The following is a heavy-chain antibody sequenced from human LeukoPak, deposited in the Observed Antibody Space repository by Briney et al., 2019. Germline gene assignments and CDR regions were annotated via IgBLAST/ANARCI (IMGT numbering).Heavy chain of an antibody. CDR3: ASQEMATTPT. D-gene: IGHD5-24*01. Sequence: GGSLRLSCAASGFTFTSYAMSWVRQAPGKGLEWVSAISGSGGSTYYADSVKGRFTISRDNAKNSLYLQMNSLRAEDTAVYYCASQEMATTPTWGQGTLVTVSS. CDR2: ISGSGGST. CDR1: GFTFTSYA. V-gene: IGHV3-23*01. J-gene: IGHJ5*02.